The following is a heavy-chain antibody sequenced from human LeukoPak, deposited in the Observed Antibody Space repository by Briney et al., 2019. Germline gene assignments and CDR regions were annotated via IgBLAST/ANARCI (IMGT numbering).Heavy chain of an antibody. CDR3: ARDRGSSWYVPFDY. Sequence: GGSLRLSCAASGFTFEDYGMNWVRQAPGKGLEWVSDINWNGGSTGYADSVKGRFTISRDNAKNSLYLQMNSLRAEDTALYYCARDRGSSWYVPFDYWGQGTLVTVS. V-gene: IGHV3-20*04. CDR1: GFTFEDYG. J-gene: IGHJ4*02. D-gene: IGHD6-13*01. CDR2: INWNGGST.